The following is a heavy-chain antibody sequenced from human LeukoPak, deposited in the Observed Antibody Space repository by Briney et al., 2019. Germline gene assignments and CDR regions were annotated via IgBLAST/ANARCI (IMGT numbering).Heavy chain of an antibody. CDR1: GITFSIYT. V-gene: IGHV3-23*01. CDR2: IVGSGRNT. Sequence: GGSLRLSCAASGITFSIYTMSWVRQAPGKGLKWVSAIVGSGRNTYYADSVKGRFTISRGNSKNTLYLQMNSLRAEDTAVYHCAKEGGYDGVDWWGQGTLVTVSS. CDR3: AKEGGYDGVDW. J-gene: IGHJ4*02. D-gene: IGHD5-12*01.